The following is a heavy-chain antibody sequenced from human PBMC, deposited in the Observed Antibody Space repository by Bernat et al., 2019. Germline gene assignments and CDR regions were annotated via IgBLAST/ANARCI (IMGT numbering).Heavy chain of an antibody. CDR1: GYTFTVYY. Sequence: QVQLVQSGAEVKKPGASVKVSCKASGYTFTVYYMHWVRQAPGQGLEWMGWINPNSGGTNYAQKFQGWVTMTRDTSISTAYMELSRLRSDDTAVYYCARSRSSGWPVWGNDDAFDIWGQGTMVTVSS. CDR3: ARSRSSGWPVWGNDDAFDI. CDR2: INPNSGGT. D-gene: IGHD6-19*01. V-gene: IGHV1-2*04. J-gene: IGHJ3*02.